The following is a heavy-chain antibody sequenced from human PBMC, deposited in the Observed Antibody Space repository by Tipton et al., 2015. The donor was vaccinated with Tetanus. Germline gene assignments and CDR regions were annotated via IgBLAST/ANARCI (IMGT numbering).Heavy chain of an antibody. J-gene: IGHJ5*02. D-gene: IGHD6-13*01. CDR2: IYHSGST. CDR1: GGSISSSNW. V-gene: IGHV4-4*02. CDR3: ARTVAAADYNWFDP. Sequence: TLSLTCAVSGGSISSSNWWSWVRQPPGKGLEWIGEIYHSGSTNYTPSLKSRVTISVDKSKNQFSLKLSSVTAADTAVYYCARTVAAADYNWFDPWGQGTLVTVSS.